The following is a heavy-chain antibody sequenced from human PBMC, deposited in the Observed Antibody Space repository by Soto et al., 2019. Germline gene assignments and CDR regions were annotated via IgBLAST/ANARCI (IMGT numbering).Heavy chain of an antibody. CDR3: AESIAAAGTYYFDY. CDR1: GVSFYSFG. V-gene: IGHV3-30*05. D-gene: IGHD6-13*01. CDR2: ISCDGSDK. J-gene: IGHJ4*02. Sequence: PWWSSRLSSAASGVSFYSFGMPGFRKAPGRGLEWVTLISCDGSDKYYADSGKGRFTISRDNSKNTLYLQMNSLRAEGTAVYYCAESIAAAGTYYFDYRGQRPL.